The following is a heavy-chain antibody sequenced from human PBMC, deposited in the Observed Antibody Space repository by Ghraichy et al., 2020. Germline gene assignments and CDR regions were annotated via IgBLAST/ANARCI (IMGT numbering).Heavy chain of an antibody. V-gene: IGHV4-34*01. D-gene: IGHD4-11*01. CDR2: INHSGST. CDR1: GGSFSGYY. Sequence: SETLSLTCAVYGGSFSGYYWSWIRQPPGKGLEWIGEINHSGSTNYNPSLKSRVTISVDTSKNQFSLKLSSVTAADTAVYYCARRGGLQSPFDYWGQGTLVTVSS. J-gene: IGHJ4*02. CDR3: ARRGGLQSPFDY.